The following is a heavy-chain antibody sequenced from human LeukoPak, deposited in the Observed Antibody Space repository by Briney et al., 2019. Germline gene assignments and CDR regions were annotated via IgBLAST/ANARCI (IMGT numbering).Heavy chain of an antibody. CDR2: ISSSGSSI. Sequence: PGGSLRLSCAASGFTFSSYEMNWVRQAPGKGLEWVSYISSSGSSIYYADSVKGRFTISRDNAKNSLYLQMNSLRAEDTAVYYCARVIAAAVYYFDYWGQGTLVTVSS. V-gene: IGHV3-48*03. J-gene: IGHJ4*02. D-gene: IGHD6-13*01. CDR1: GFTFSSYE. CDR3: ARVIAAAVYYFDY.